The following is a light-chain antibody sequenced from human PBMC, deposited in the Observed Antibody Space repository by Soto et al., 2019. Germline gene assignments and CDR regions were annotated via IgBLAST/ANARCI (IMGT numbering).Light chain of an antibody. CDR3: QSYDSSLSAPYV. CDR2: GNS. Sequence: QSVLTQPPSVSGAPGQRVTISCTGSSSNIGAGHDVHWYQQLPGTAPKLLIYGNSNRPSGVPDRFSGSKSGTSASLAITGLQAEDEADYYCQSYDSSLSAPYVFGTGTKVTVL. CDR1: SSNIGAGHD. J-gene: IGLJ1*01. V-gene: IGLV1-40*01.